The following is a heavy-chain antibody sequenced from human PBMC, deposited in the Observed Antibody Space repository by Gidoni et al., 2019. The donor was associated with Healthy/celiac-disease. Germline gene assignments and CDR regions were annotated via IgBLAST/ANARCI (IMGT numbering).Heavy chain of an antibody. CDR2: INHSGST. CDR1: GGSFSGYY. Sequence: QVQLQQWGAGLLKPSETLSLTCAVYGGSFSGYYWSWIRQPPGKGLAWIGEINHSGSTNYNPSLKSRVTISVDTSKNQFSLKLSSVTAADTAVYYCARGLGAVAPFDYWGQGTLVTVSS. V-gene: IGHV4-34*01. D-gene: IGHD6-19*01. J-gene: IGHJ4*02. CDR3: ARGLGAVAPFDY.